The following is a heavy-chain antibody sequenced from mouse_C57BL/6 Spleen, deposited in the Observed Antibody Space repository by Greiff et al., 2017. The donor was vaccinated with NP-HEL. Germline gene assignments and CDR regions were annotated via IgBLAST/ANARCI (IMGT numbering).Heavy chain of an antibody. CDR3: ARSGYYGSRDY. CDR2: IYPGSGNT. J-gene: IGHJ2*01. CDR1: GYSFTSYY. D-gene: IGHD1-1*01. V-gene: IGHV1-66*01. Sequence: QVQLQQSGPELVKPGASVKISCKASGYSFTSYYIHWVKQRPGQGLEWIGWIYPGSGNTKYNEKFKGKATLTADTSSSTAYMQLSSLTSEDSAVYYCARSGYYGSRDYWGQGTTLTVSS.